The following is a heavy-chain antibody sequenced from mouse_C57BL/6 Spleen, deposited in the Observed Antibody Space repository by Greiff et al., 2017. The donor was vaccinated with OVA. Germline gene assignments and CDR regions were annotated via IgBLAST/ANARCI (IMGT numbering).Heavy chain of an antibody. V-gene: IGHV1-26*01. CDR3: ARGLSYAMDY. CDR1: GYTFTDYY. J-gene: IGHJ4*01. D-gene: IGHD3-1*01. CDR2: INSNNGGT. Sequence: VQLQQSGPELVKPGASVKISCKASGYTFTDYYMNWVKQSHGKSLEWIGDINSNNGGTSYNQKFKGKATLTVDKSSSTAYMELRSLTSEDSAVYYCARGLSYAMDYWGQGTSVTVSS.